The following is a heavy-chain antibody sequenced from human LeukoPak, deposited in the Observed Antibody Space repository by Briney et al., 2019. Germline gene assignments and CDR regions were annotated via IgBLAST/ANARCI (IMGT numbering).Heavy chain of an antibody. Sequence: ASVNVSCKASGYTFTSYGISWVRQAPGQGLEWMGWISAYNGNTNYAQKLQGRVTMTTDTSTSTAYMELRSLRSDDTAVYYCARVYAYYYDSSGYYPFDYWGQGTLVTVSS. CDR1: GYTFTSYG. CDR3: ARVYAYYYDSSGYYPFDY. J-gene: IGHJ4*02. V-gene: IGHV1-18*01. CDR2: ISAYNGNT. D-gene: IGHD3-22*01.